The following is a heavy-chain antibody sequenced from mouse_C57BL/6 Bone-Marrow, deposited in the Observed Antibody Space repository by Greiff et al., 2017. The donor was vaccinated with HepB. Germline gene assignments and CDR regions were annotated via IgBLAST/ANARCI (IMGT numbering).Heavy chain of an antibody. V-gene: IGHV1-55*01. J-gene: IGHJ3*01. CDR1: GYTFTSYW. D-gene: IGHD2-4*01. CDR3: ARSFTYEYDGRFAY. CDR2: IYPGSGST. Sequence: QVQLQQPGAELVKPGASVKMSCKASGYTFTSYWITWVKQRPGQGLEWIGDIYPGSGSTNYTEKFKSKATLTVDTSSSTAYMQLSSLTSEDSAVYYCARSFTYEYDGRFAYWGQGTLVTVAA.